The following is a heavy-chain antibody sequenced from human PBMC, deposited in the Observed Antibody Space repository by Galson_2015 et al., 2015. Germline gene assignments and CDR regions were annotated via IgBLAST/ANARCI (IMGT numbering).Heavy chain of an antibody. J-gene: IGHJ6*02. Sequence: SLRLSCAASGFTFSSYGMHWVRQAPGKGLEWVAVISYDGSNKYYADSVKGRFTISRDNSKNTLYLQMNSLRAEDTAVYYRAKQPSHYYDSSGYYYPRGMDVWGQGTTVTVSS. CDR1: GFTFSSYG. CDR3: AKQPSHYYDSSGYYYPRGMDV. V-gene: IGHV3-30*18. CDR2: ISYDGSNK. D-gene: IGHD3-22*01.